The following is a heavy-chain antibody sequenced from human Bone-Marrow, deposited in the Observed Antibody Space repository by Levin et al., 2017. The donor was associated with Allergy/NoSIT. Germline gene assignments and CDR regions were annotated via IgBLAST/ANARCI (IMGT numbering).Heavy chain of an antibody. V-gene: IGHV3-33*01. Sequence: GESLKISCAASGFTFRGYGFHWVRQAPGKGLEWVAVIWLDGRSQHYADSVEGRFTISRDNSQNTLWLQMNSLRAEDTAIYYCARDIGQPDSYDYYFYGMDVWGQGTTVTVSS. CDR2: IWLDGRSQ. CDR3: ARDIGQPDSYDYYFYGMDV. CDR1: GFTFRGYG. D-gene: IGHD1-26*01. J-gene: IGHJ6*02.